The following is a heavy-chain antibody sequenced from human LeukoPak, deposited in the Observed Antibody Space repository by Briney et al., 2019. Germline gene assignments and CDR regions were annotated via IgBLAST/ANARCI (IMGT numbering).Heavy chain of an antibody. CDR3: ARDGRDIVVVVAATGDWFDP. D-gene: IGHD2-15*01. V-gene: IGHV1-18*01. CDR2: ISAYNGNT. Sequence: GSVKVSRKASGYTFTSYGISWVRQAPGQGLEWMGWISAYNGNTNYAQKLQGRVTMTTDTSTSTAYMELRSLRSDDTAVYYCARDGRDIVVVVAATGDWFDPWGQGTLVTVSS. CDR1: GYTFTSYG. J-gene: IGHJ5*02.